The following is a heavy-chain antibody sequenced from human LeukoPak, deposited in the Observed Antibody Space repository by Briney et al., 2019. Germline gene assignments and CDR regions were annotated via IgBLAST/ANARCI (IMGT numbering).Heavy chain of an antibody. J-gene: IGHJ5*02. CDR3: ARVNLLWFGELRASWFDP. CDR2: IYHSGST. CDR1: GYSISSGYY. D-gene: IGHD3-10*01. Sequence: SETLSLTCTVSGYSISSGYYWGWIRQPPGKGLEWIGSIYHSGSTYYNPSLKSRVTISVDTSKNQFSLKLSSVTAADTAVYYCARVNLLWFGELRASWFDPWGQGTLVTVSS. V-gene: IGHV4-38-2*02.